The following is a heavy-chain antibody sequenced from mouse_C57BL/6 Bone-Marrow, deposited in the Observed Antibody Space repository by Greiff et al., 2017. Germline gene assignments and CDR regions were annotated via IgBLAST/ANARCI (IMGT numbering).Heavy chain of an antibody. Sequence: VQLQQPGAELVRPGSSVKLSCKASGYTFTSYWMDWVKQRPGQGLEWIGNIYPSDSGTHYNQKFKDKATLTVDKSSSTAYMQLSSLTSEDSAVYCCAMPLGSSLDYWGQGTTLTVSS. CDR1: GYTFTSYW. CDR2: IYPSDSGT. J-gene: IGHJ2*01. CDR3: AMPLGSSLDY. D-gene: IGHD1-1*01. V-gene: IGHV1-61*01.